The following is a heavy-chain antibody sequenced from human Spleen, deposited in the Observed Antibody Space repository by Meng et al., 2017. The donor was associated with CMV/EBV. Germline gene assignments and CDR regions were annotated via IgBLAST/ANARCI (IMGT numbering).Heavy chain of an antibody. CDR2: IYHLGNL. CDR1: GYSISSGYF. J-gene: IGHJ3*02. V-gene: IGHV4-38-2*02. D-gene: IGHD5-24*01. Sequence: ESLKISCSVSGYSISSGYFWGWIRQPPGKRLEWIGSIYHLGNLYYNPSLQSRVTISVDTSKNEFSLKLRSVTAADTAVYYCAREGMKRWLQSFAFDIWGQGTMVTVSS. CDR3: AREGMKRWLQSFAFDI.